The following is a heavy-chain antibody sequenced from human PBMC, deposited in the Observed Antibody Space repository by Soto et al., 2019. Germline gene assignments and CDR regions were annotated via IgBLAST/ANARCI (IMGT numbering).Heavy chain of an antibody. V-gene: IGHV3-23*01. D-gene: IGHD2-15*01. J-gene: IGHJ6*02. Sequence: EVQLLESGGGLVQPGGSLRLSCAASGFTFSSYAMSWVRQAPGKGLEWVSAIRGSGGSTYYADSVKGRFTISRDNSKNTLYLQINSLRAEDTAVYYCALERIYYYGMDVWGQGTTVTVSS. CDR3: ALERIYYYGMDV. CDR2: IRGSGGST. CDR1: GFTFSSYA.